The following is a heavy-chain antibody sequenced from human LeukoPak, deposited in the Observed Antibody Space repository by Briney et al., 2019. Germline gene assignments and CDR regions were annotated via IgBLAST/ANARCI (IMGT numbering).Heavy chain of an antibody. CDR2: IYYSGST. D-gene: IGHD2-15*01. CDR1: GGSISSSSYY. J-gene: IGHJ4*02. CDR3: ARDQGRDVVVVAATALFDY. Sequence: PSETLSLTCTVSGGSISSSSYYWGWIRQPPGKGLEWIGSIYYSGSTYYNPSLKSRVTISVDTSKNQFSLKLSSVTAADTAVYYCARDQGRDVVVVAATALFDYWGQGTLVTVSS. V-gene: IGHV4-39*07.